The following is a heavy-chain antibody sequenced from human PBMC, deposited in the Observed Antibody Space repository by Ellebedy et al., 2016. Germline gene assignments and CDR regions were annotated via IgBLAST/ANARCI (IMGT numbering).Heavy chain of an antibody. V-gene: IGHV4-31*03. D-gene: IGHD3-3*01. J-gene: IGHJ6*02. CDR3: ARGRLGVGFLEWLLSSPDYYYYGMDV. CDR2: IYYSGST. CDR1: GGSISSGGYY. Sequence: SETLFLTCTVSGGSISSGGYYWSWIRQHPGKGLEWIGYIYYSGSTYYNPSLKSRVTISVDTSKNQFSLKLSSVTAADTAVYYCARGRLGVGFLEWLLSSPDYYYYGMDVWGQGTTVTVSS.